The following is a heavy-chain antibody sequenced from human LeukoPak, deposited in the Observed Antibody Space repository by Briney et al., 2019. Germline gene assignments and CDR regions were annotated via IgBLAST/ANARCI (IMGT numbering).Heavy chain of an antibody. CDR3: ARVSRSGYYGEY. CDR2: IKQDGSEQ. J-gene: IGHJ4*02. CDR1: GFTFTRYW. V-gene: IGHV3-7*01. D-gene: IGHD3-3*01. Sequence: GGSLRLSCAASGFTFTRYWMAWFRQAPGKGLEWVANIKQDGSEQYHVDSVRGRFTISRDNTKNIVFLQMDSLRVEDTAVYYCARVSRSGYYGEYWGQGTTVTVSS.